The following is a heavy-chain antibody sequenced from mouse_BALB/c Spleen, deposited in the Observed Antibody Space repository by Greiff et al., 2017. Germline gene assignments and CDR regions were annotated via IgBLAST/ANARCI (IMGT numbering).Heavy chain of an antibody. CDR2: IYYSGTI. J-gene: IGHJ4*01. V-gene: IGHV3-5*02. CDR3: ARESGNGSMNY. CDR1: GISITTGNYR. D-gene: IGHD1-3*01. Sequence: EVQLQESGPGLVKPSQTVSLTCTVTGISITTGNYRWSWIRQFPGNKLEWIGYIYYSGTITYNPSLTSRTTITRDTSKNQFFLEMNSLTAEDTATYTCARESGNGSMNYWGQGTSAPVSP.